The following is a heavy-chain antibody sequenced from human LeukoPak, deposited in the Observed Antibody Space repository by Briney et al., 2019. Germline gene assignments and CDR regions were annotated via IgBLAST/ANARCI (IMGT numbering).Heavy chain of an antibody. CDR1: GFTFSSYG. CDR3: ARKHCSGGDCYFFE. Sequence: GRSLRLSCAASGFTFSSYGMHWVRQAPGKGLEWVALIWYDGNNKYYADSVKGRFTISRDNSKNTLYLQLNSLRAEDTAVYYCARKHCSGGDCYFFEWGEGPLVPVPS. CDR2: IWYDGNNK. V-gene: IGHV3-33*01. D-gene: IGHD2-21*02. J-gene: IGHJ4*02.